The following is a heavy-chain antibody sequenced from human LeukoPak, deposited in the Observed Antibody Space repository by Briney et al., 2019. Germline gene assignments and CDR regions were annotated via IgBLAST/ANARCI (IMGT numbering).Heavy chain of an antibody. Sequence: ASETLSLTCAVYXRSFSGYFWSWLRQPPGKGLEWVGEINHSGSTNYNPSLKSRVTISVDTSKNQFSPKQNSVTAADTAVYYCARPTTVTTHYFQHWGQGTLVTVSS. CDR3: ARPTTVTTHYFQH. D-gene: IGHD4-17*01. V-gene: IGHV4-34*01. CDR2: INHSGST. J-gene: IGHJ1*01. CDR1: XRSFSGYF.